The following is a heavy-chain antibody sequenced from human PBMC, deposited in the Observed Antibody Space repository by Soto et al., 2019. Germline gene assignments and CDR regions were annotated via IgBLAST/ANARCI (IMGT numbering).Heavy chain of an antibody. CDR1: GFTFSSSG. CDR3: ARWVGGSMFDNSGKYDS. V-gene: IGHV3-30*03. D-gene: IGHD3-22*01. Sequence: QVQLVESGGGVVQPGRSLRLTCAASGFTFSSSGMHWVRQAPGKGLEWVALIAYDGSKTYYGDSVRGRFTISRDNSENTLFLQMNSVRAEDTAVYYCARWVGGSMFDNSGKYDSWGQGTLVTVSS. J-gene: IGHJ5*01. CDR2: IAYDGSKT.